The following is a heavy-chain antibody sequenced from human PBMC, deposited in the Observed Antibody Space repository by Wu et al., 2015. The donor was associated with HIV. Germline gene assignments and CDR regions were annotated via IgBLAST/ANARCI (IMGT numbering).Heavy chain of an antibody. D-gene: IGHD2-21*02. Sequence: QVQLLQSGAEVKKPGASVKVSCKTSGYTFTSYVIAWVRQAPGQGLECMGWISAYNYNRKYAQNVQGRLTMTTDTSTSTAYMELRSLRSDDTAMYYCARTVTGHDYFDFWGQGSLVTVSS. CDR2: ISAYNYNR. CDR3: ARTVTGHDYFDF. J-gene: IGHJ4*02. V-gene: IGHV1-18*01. CDR1: GYTFTSYV.